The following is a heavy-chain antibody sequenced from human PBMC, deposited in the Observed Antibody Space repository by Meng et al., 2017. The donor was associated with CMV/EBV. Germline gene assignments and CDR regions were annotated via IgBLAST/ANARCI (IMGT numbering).Heavy chain of an antibody. CDR3: ARDLKCSSTSCYYGMDV. CDR2: ISSSSSYI. Sequence: GVLKISCAASGFTFGSYSMNWVRQAPGKGLEWVSSISSSSSYIYYADSVKGRFTISRDNAKNSLYLQMNSLRAEDTAVYYCARDLKCSSTSCYYGMDVWGQGTTVTVSS. J-gene: IGHJ6*02. V-gene: IGHV3-21*01. D-gene: IGHD2-2*01. CDR1: GFTFGSYS.